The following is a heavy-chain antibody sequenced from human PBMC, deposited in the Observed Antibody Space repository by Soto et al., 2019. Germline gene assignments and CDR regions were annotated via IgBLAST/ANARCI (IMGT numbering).Heavy chain of an antibody. CDR2: IIPIFGTA. V-gene: IGHV1-69*13. D-gene: IGHD2-2*01. Sequence: SVKVSCKASGGTFSSYAISWVRQAPGQGLEWMGGIIPIFGTANYAQKFQGRVTITADESTSTAYMELSSLRSEDTAVYYCARSYCSSTSCYLSHAAFDIWGQGTMVTVSS. CDR1: GGTFSSYA. J-gene: IGHJ3*02. CDR3: ARSYCSSTSCYLSHAAFDI.